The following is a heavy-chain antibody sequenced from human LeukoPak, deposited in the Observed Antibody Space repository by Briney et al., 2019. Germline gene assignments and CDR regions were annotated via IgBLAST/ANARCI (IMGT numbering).Heavy chain of an antibody. CDR2: ITDSVSGGST. Sequence: PGGSLRLSCAASGFTFSSYAMTWVRQAPGEGLEWVSTITDSVSGGSTYYADSVKGRFTISRDNSKNTLYLQMSSLRAEDTAVYFCAKDRTGYSYGYFLSPWGQGTLVTVSS. CDR3: AKDRTGYSYGYFLSP. V-gene: IGHV3-23*01. CDR1: GFTFSSYA. D-gene: IGHD5-18*01. J-gene: IGHJ5*02.